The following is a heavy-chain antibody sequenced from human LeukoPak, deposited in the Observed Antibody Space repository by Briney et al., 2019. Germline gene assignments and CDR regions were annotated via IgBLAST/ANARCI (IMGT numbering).Heavy chain of an antibody. Sequence: PGGPLRLSCGASGYTFIDCDVHWPRRVMEKGVVGLSAIGIRGDTHYSGSVKGRFTISRENAESSLYLQMNSLRAEDTAVYYCARGGIQVSGIDEFDYWGQGTLVTVSS. CDR2: IGIRGDT. D-gene: IGHD6-19*01. CDR3: ARGGIQVSGIDEFDY. J-gene: IGHJ4*02. CDR1: GYTFIDCD. V-gene: IGHV3-13*01.